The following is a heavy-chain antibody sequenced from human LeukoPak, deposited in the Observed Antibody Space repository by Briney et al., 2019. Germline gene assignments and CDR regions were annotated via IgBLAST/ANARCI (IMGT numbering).Heavy chain of an antibody. CDR2: VYTSGST. D-gene: IGHD6-6*01. CDR1: GGSISSGSYF. V-gene: IGHV4-61*02. Sequence: SETLSLTCTVSGGSISSGSYFWNWIRQPAGKGLEWIGRVYTSGSTNYNPSLKSRVTISVDTSQNQFSLKVTSVTAADTAVYYCATNALLVPSTFDSWGRGTLVIVSS. J-gene: IGHJ4*02. CDR3: ATNALLVPSTFDS.